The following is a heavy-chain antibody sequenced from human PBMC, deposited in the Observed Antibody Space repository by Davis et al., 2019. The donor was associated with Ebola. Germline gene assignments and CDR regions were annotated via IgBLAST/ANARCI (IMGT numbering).Heavy chain of an antibody. CDR2: IYYSGST. Sequence: MPSETLSLTCTVSGGSISSYYWSWIRQPPGKGLEWIGYIYYSGSTNYNPSLKSRVTISVDTSKNQFSLKLSSVTAADTAVYYCARERPGDSSGYYRQNWYFDLWGRGTLVTVFS. D-gene: IGHD3-22*01. CDR3: ARERPGDSSGYYRQNWYFDL. J-gene: IGHJ2*01. V-gene: IGHV4-59*12. CDR1: GGSISSYY.